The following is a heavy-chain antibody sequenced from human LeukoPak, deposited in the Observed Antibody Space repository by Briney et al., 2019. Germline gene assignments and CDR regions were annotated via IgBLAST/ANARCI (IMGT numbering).Heavy chain of an antibody. CDR3: ARGNRGYGNFDY. Sequence: GGSVRLSCAASGFTLSSYWVHWVRHARGKGGVCVSRINSDGTSTSYADSVKGRFTISKDNAKNTLYLQMNSLRAEDTAVYYCARGNRGYGNFDYWGQGTLVTVSS. CDR2: INSDGTST. D-gene: IGHD3-22*01. CDR1: GFTLSSYW. V-gene: IGHV3-74*01. J-gene: IGHJ4*02.